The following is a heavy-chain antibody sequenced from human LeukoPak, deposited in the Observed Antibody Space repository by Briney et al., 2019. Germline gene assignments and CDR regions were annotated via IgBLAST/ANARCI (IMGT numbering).Heavy chain of an antibody. CDR3: ASLRTTVTSAAFDI. V-gene: IGHV4-59*08. D-gene: IGHD4-17*01. J-gene: IGHJ3*02. CDR1: GGSISSYY. Sequence: SEILSLTCTVSGGSISSYYWSWLRQPPGKGLEWIGYISYSGSTNYNPSLKSRAPISVDTSKNQFSLMLTSVTAADTAVYYCASLRTTVTSAAFDIWGQGTVVTVSS. CDR2: ISYSGST.